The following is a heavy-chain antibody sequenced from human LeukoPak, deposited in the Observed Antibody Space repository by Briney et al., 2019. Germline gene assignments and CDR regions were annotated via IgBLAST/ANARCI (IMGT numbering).Heavy chain of an antibody. V-gene: IGHV2-5*01. Sequence: SGPPLVNPTQTRTLTRNFSEVLLSTSAVDVAGIRQPPGKALEWLAVNCWNDDERYSPSLKSRLTINKDTSQNQVILRMTNMDPVDTDSYYCAHRRRGSGWDSERWGQGTLVTVAS. D-gene: IGHD6-19*01. CDR2: NCWNDDE. J-gene: IGHJ4*02. CDR1: EVLLSTSAVD. CDR3: AHRRRGSGWDSER.